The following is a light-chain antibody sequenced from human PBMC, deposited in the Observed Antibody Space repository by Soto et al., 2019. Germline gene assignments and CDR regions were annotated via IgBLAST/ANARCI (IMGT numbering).Light chain of an antibody. CDR2: GAS. J-gene: IGKJ2*01. V-gene: IGKV3-20*01. CDR1: QSVSSNY. CDR3: QQYGRSPSFP. Sequence: EIVLTQSPGTLSLSPGERATLSCRASQSVSSNYIAWYQQNPGQAPRLLIYGASTRATGIPDRFSGSGSGTDFTLTISRLEPEDFAVYFCQQYGRSPSFPFGQGTKVEIK.